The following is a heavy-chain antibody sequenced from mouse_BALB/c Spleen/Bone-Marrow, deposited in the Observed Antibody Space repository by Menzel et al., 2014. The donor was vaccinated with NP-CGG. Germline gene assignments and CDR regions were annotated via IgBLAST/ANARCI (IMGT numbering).Heavy chain of an antibody. J-gene: IGHJ4*01. CDR2: IYPRDGST. CDR3: ADYLYAMDY. Sequence: VQLVESGPELVKPGASVKISCKASGYIFTSYYIHWVKPRPGQGLEWIGYIYPRDGSTNYNEKFKGKATLTADTSSSTAYMQLSSLTSEDSAVYFCADYLYAMDYWGQGTSVTVSS. D-gene: IGHD2-4*01. CDR1: GYIFTSYY. V-gene: IGHV1S12*01.